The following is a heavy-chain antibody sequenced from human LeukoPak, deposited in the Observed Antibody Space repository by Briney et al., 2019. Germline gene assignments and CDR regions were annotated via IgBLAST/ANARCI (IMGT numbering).Heavy chain of an antibody. CDR1: GFTFSSYA. J-gene: IGHJ4*02. CDR3: AKDRDIVVVPAAPHY. CDR2: ISGSGGST. D-gene: IGHD2-2*01. V-gene: IGHV3-23*01. Sequence: GGSLRLSCAASGFTFSSYAMSWFRQAPGKGLEWVSAISGSGGSTYYADSVKGRFTISRDNSKNTLYLQMNSLRAEGTAVYYCAKDRDIVVVPAAPHYWGQGTLVTVSS.